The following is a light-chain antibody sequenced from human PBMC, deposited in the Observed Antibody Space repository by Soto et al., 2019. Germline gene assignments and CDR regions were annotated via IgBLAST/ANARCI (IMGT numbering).Light chain of an antibody. J-gene: IGKJ4*01. CDR2: GAS. CDR1: QSVSSN. CDR3: QQYNAWPLT. Sequence: EIVMTQSPATVSVSPGERATLSCRASQSVSSNLAWYQQKPGQAPRVLIYGASTRATGTPARFSGSGSGTEFTLTISSLQSEDFAVYYCQQYNAWPLTVGGGTKVEI. V-gene: IGKV3-15*01.